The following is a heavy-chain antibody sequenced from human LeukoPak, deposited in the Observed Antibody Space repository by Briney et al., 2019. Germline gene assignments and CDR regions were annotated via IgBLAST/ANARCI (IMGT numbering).Heavy chain of an antibody. V-gene: IGHV3-30*04. D-gene: IGHD3-10*01. Sequence: PGGSLRLSCAASGFTFSSYAMHWVRQAPGKGLEWVAVISYDGSNKYYADSVKGRFTISRDNSKNTLYLQMNSLRAEDTAVYYCARGGDRSFDYWGQGTLVTVSS. CDR1: GFTFSSYA. CDR3: ARGGDRSFDY. CDR2: ISYDGSNK. J-gene: IGHJ4*02.